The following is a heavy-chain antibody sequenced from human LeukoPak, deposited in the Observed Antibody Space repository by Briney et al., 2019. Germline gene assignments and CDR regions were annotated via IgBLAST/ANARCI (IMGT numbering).Heavy chain of an antibody. Sequence: SETLSLTCTVSGGSISSGSYYWSWIRQPAGKGLEWIGRIYTSGSTNYNPSLKSRVTISVDTSKNQFSLKLSSVTAADTAVYYCARCSGYDYTNWFDPWGQGTLVTVSS. CDR2: IYTSGST. J-gene: IGHJ5*02. V-gene: IGHV4-61*02. CDR3: ARCSGYDYTNWFDP. D-gene: IGHD5-12*01. CDR1: GGSISSGSYY.